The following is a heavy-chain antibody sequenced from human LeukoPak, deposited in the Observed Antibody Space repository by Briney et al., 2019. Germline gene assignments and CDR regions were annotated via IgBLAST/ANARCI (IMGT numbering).Heavy chain of an antibody. J-gene: IGHJ5*02. Sequence: SETLSLTCAVYGGSFSGYYWSWIRQPPGKGLEWFGEINHSGSTNYNPSLKSRVTISVDTSKNQFSLKLSSVTAADTAVYYCARDPGSAFDPWGQGTLVTVSS. CDR2: INHSGST. CDR1: GGSFSGYY. CDR3: ARDPGSAFDP. V-gene: IGHV4-34*01. D-gene: IGHD3-10*01.